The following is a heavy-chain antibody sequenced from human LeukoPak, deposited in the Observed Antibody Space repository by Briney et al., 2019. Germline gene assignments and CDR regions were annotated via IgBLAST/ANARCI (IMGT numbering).Heavy chain of an antibody. CDR2: IFHTGST. CDR3: ARHLYRGVTEY. CDR1: GYSISDGTYY. Sequence: SETLSLTCSVSGYSISDGTYYWGWIRQPPGKGLEWIGSIFHTGSTLYNPPLRSRVTMSVDTSKNQFSLQLSSVTVADTAVFYCARHLYRGVTEYWGQGTLVTVSS. D-gene: IGHD3-10*01. J-gene: IGHJ4*02. V-gene: IGHV4-39*01.